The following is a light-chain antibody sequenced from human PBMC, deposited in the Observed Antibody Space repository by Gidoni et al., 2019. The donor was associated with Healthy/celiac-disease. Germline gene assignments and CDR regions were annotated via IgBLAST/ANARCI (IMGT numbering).Light chain of an antibody. CDR3: QQSYSTPCT. Sequence: TQMTQSPSSLSASVGDRVSITRRASQSISSYLTWYQQKPGKAPKLLSYAASSLHSGVPSRFSGSGSGTDFTLTISSLQPEDFAAYYCQQSYSTPCTFGGGTKVEIK. J-gene: IGKJ4*01. CDR2: AAS. V-gene: IGKV1-39*01. CDR1: QSISSY.